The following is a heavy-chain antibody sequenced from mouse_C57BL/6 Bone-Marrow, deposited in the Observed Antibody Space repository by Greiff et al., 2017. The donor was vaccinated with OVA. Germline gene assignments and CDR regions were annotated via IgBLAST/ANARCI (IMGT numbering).Heavy chain of an antibody. CDR1: GYSITSGYY. CDR3: AREEGYYYGSRPHWYFDV. CDR2: ISYDGSN. D-gene: IGHD1-1*01. V-gene: IGHV3-6*01. Sequence: EVKLQESGPGLVKPSQSLSLTCSVTGYSITSGYYWNWIRQFPGNKLEWMGYISYDGSNNYNPSLKNRISITRDTSKNQFFLNLNSVTTEDTATYYCAREEGYYYGSRPHWYFDVWGTGTTVTVSS. J-gene: IGHJ1*03.